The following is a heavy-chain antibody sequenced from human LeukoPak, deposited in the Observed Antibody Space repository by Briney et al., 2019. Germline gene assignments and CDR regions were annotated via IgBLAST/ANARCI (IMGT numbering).Heavy chain of an antibody. CDR1: GGSVSSYY. CDR2: IYYSGST. Sequence: SETLSLTCTVSGGSVSSYYWSWIRQPPGKGLEWIGYIYYSGSTNYNPSLKSRVTISVDTSKNQFSLKLSSVTAADTAVYYCARHSGTYYDFDYWGQGTLVTVSS. V-gene: IGHV4-59*02. J-gene: IGHJ4*02. D-gene: IGHD1-26*01. CDR3: ARHSGTYYDFDY.